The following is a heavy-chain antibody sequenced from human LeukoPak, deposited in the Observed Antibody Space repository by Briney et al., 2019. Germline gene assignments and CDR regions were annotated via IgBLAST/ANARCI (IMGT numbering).Heavy chain of an antibody. CDR1: GGSISSSSYY. J-gene: IGHJ3*02. Sequence: PSETLSLTCTVSGGSISSSSYYWGWIRQPPGKGLGWIGSIYYSGSTYYSPSLKSRVTISVDTSKNQFSLKLSSVTAADTAVYYCARLATYYDFWSGYSGAFDIWGQGTMVTVSS. V-gene: IGHV4-39*01. CDR2: IYYSGST. CDR3: ARLATYYDFWSGYSGAFDI. D-gene: IGHD3-3*01.